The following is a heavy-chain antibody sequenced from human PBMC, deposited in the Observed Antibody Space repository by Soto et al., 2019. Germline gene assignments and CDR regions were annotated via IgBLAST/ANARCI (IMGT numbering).Heavy chain of an antibody. CDR2: IYYSGST. V-gene: IGHV4-39*02. J-gene: IGHJ4*02. CDR3: ARVATISGDPSLFDY. D-gene: IGHD5-12*01. CDR1: GRSISSSSYY. Sequence: PSETLSLTCTVSGRSISSSSYYWGWIRQPPGKGMEWIGSIYYSGSTYYNPSLKNRVNISVDTSKNHFSLKLSSVTAADTAVYYCARVATISGDPSLFDYWGQG.